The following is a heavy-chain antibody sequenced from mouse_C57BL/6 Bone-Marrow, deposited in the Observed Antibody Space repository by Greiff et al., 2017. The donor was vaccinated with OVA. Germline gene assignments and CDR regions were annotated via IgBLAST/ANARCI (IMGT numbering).Heavy chain of an antibody. CDR2: IDPETGGT. D-gene: IGHD3-2*02. CDR1: GYTFTDYE. Sequence: VQVVESGAELVRPGASVTLSCKASGYTFTDYEMHWVKQTPVHGLEWIGAIDPETGGTAYNQKFKGKAILTADKSSSTAYMELRSLTSEDSAVYYCTRVPQGHWGQGTLVTVSA. J-gene: IGHJ3*01. V-gene: IGHV1-15*01. CDR3: TRVPQGH.